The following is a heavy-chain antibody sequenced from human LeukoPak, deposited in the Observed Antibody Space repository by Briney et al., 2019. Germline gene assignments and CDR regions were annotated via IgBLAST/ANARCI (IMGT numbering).Heavy chain of an antibody. CDR3: ARGQWGYSYASDYYYYDMDV. CDR2: IIPIFGTA. Sequence: EASVKVSCKASGGTFSRYAISLVRQAPGQGLEWMGGIIPIFGTANYAQKFQGRVTITADESTSTAYMELSSLRSEDTAVYYCARGQWGYSYASDYYYYDMDVWGKGTTVAVSS. D-gene: IGHD5-18*01. CDR1: GGTFSRYA. V-gene: IGHV1-69*13. J-gene: IGHJ6*03.